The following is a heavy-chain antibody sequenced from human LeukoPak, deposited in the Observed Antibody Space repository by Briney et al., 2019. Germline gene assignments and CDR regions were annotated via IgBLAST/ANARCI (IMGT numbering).Heavy chain of an antibody. CDR3: ARRQILLWFGELSDAFDI. D-gene: IGHD3-10*01. Sequence: PSETLSLTCTVSGGSISSYYWSWIRQPPGKGLEWIGYIYYSGSTNYNPSLKSRVTISVDTSKNQFSLKLSSVTAADTAVYYCARRQILLWFGELSDAFDIWGQGTMVTVSS. J-gene: IGHJ3*02. V-gene: IGHV4-59*08. CDR1: GGSISSYY. CDR2: IYYSGST.